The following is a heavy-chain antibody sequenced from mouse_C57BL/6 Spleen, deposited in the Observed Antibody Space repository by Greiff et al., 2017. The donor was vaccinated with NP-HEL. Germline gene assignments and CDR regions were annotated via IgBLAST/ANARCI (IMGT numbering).Heavy chain of an antibody. D-gene: IGHD1-1*01. Sequence: EVKLVESGGGLVQPGGSMKLSCVASGFTFSNYWMNWVRQSPEKGLEWVAQIRLKSDNYATHYAESVKGRFTISRDDSKSSVYLQMNNLRAEDTGIYYCTGYGSSPPYWYFDVWGTGTTVTVSS. CDR2: IRLKSDNYAT. CDR3: TGYGSSPPYWYFDV. J-gene: IGHJ1*03. V-gene: IGHV6-3*01. CDR1: GFTFSNYW.